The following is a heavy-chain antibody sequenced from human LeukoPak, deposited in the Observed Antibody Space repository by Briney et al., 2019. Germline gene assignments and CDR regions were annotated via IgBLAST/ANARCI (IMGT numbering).Heavy chain of an antibody. D-gene: IGHD1-26*01. J-gene: IGHJ4*02. CDR3: ARDKIVGATALDY. Sequence: PGGSLRLSCAASGFTFSSYEMNWVRQAPGKGLEWVSYISSSGSTIYYADSVKGGFTISRDNAKNSLYLQMNSLRAEDAGVYYCARDKIVGATALDYWGQGTLVTVSS. CDR2: ISSSGSTI. CDR1: GFTFSSYE. V-gene: IGHV3-48*03.